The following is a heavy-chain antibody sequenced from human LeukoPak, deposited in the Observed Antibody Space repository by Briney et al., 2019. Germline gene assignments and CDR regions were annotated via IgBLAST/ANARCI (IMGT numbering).Heavy chain of an antibody. V-gene: IGHV3-66*01. CDR1: GFTVSSNY. CDR3: ARAVGPTYYDILTGYYNRGDAFDI. J-gene: IGHJ3*02. D-gene: IGHD3-9*01. CDR2: IYSDCST. Sequence: GGSLRLSCAASGFTVSSNYMSWVRQAPGKGLDGVSVIYSDCSTYYADSVKGRFTISRDNSKNTLYLQMNSLRAEDTAVYYCARAVGPTYYDILTGYYNRGDAFDIWGQGTMVTVSS.